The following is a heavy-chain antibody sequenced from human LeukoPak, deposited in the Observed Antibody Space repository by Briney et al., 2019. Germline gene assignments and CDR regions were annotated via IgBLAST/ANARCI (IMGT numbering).Heavy chain of an antibody. V-gene: IGHV3-73*01. D-gene: IGHD2-15*01. J-gene: IGHJ5*02. CDR2: IDKKDNLYAT. CDR1: GFTFSGSA. Sequence: GGSLRLSCAASGFTFSGSAVHWVRQSSGRGLEWVGHIDKKDNLYATAYAESVKGRFTISRDDSKDTAFLHMDSLKTEDTALYYCTRDRGTYNWFDPWGQGTLVTVSS. CDR3: TRDRGTYNWFDP.